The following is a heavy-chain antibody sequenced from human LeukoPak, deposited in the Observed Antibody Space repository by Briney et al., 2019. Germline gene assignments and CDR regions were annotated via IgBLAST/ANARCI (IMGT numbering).Heavy chain of an antibody. J-gene: IGHJ4*02. CDR1: GDSVSSNSAA. V-gene: IGHV6-1*01. CDR2: TYYRSKWYY. CDR3: VRDPVGGSTIFDC. D-gene: IGHD1-26*01. Sequence: SQTLSLTCVISGDSVSSNSAAWNWIRQSPSRGLEWLGWTYYRSKWYYDYSVAVKSRVTINPDTSKNQFSLQLNSVTPEDTAVYYCVRDPVGGSTIFDCWGQGTLVTVSS.